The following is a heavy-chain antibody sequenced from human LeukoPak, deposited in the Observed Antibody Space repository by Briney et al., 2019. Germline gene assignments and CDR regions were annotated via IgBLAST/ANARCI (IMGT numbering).Heavy chain of an antibody. CDR3: ARAVYSSGWPDFDY. V-gene: IGHV3-53*01. J-gene: IGHJ4*02. D-gene: IGHD6-19*01. Sequence: GGSLRLSCAASGFTVSSNYMSWVRQAPGKGLEWVSVIYSGGSTYYADSVKGRFTISRDNSKNTLYLQMNSLRAEDTAVYYCARAVYSSGWPDFDYWGQGTLVTVSS. CDR1: GFTVSSNY. CDR2: IYSGGST.